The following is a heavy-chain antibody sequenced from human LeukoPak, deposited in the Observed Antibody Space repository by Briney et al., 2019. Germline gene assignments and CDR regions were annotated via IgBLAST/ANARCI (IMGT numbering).Heavy chain of an antibody. J-gene: IGHJ4*02. D-gene: IGHD4/OR15-4a*01. CDR3: AASSGVTLGRF. CDR1: GGSISSGTHY. V-gene: IGHV4-31*03. CDR2: IYYTGIT. Sequence: SETLSLTCTVSGGSISSGTHYYNWIRQHPGKGLEWTGYIYYTGITSYNPSLRGRVSMSVDTSMNQVSLKVTSLTAADTAVYYCAASSGVTLGRFWGQGALVTVSS.